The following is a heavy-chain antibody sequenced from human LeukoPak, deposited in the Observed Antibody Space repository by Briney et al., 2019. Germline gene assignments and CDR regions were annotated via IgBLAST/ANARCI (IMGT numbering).Heavy chain of an antibody. V-gene: IGHV4-59*01. CDR1: GDPISTYY. J-gene: IGHJ4*02. D-gene: IGHD3-16*01. CDR2: IDYSGST. CDR3: ARGWGYFDY. Sequence: SETLSLTCTVSGDPISTYYWSWIRQPPGKGLEWIAYIDYSGSTNYNPSLKSRVTISVDTSKNQFSLRLSSVTGADTAVYYCARGWGYFDYWGQGTLVTVSS.